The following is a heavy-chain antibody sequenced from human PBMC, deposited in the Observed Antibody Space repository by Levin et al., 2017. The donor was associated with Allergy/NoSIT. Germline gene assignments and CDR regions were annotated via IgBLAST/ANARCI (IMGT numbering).Heavy chain of an antibody. CDR2: INQDGSET. V-gene: IGHV3-7*03. Sequence: GGSLRLSCVDSGFSFSSYWMSWVRQAPGKGLEWVANINQDGSETYYVDSVRGRFIISRDNAKDSLFLQMNKLRVEDTALYFCAKDGIPTNNPYGGHGIDRWGQGTLVSVSS. CDR3: AKDGIPTNNPYGGHGIDR. CDR1: GFSFSSYW. J-gene: IGHJ5*02. D-gene: IGHD2-8*01.